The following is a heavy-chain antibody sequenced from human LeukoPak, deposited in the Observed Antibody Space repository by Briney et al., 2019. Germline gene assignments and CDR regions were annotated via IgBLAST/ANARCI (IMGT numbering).Heavy chain of an antibody. V-gene: IGHV1-2*02. CDR3: ARVAGLCSAGSCGNWFDP. J-gene: IGHJ5*02. CDR2: INPNNGGT. CDR1: GYTFTSYG. D-gene: IGHD3-10*01. Sequence: ASVRVSCKAFGYTFTSYGISWVRQAPGQGLEWMGWINPNNGGTKYAPKFQGRVTMTRDTSISTAYMELSSLRSDDTAVYYCARVAGLCSAGSCGNWFDPWGQGTLVTVSS.